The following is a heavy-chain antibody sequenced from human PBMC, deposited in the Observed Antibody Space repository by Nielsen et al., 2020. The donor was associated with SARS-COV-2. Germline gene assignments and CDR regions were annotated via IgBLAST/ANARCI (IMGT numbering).Heavy chain of an antibody. V-gene: IGHV1-18*01. CDR3: ARDLWWELPDF. CDR2: ISASSGNT. Sequence: ASVKVSCKASGYTFTNYGITWVRQAPGQGLEILGWISASSGNTNYAPKLLGRVTMTTDTSTSTAYIELRSLTYADTAVYYCARDLWWELPDFWGQGTLVTVPS. J-gene: IGHJ4*02. CDR1: GYTFTNYG. D-gene: IGHD1-26*01.